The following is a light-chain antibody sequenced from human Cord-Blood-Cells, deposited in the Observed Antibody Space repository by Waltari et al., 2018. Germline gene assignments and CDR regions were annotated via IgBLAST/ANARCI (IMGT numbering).Light chain of an antibody. CDR3: QQYGSSPGT. V-gene: IGKV3-20*01. CDR2: GAS. Sequence: EIVFTQSRATLPLSPGERATLSCRASQSVSSSYLAWYQQKPGQDPRLLSYGASSRATGIPDRFSGSGSGTDFTLTISRLEPEDFAVYYCQQYGSSPGTFGQGTKVEIK. CDR1: QSVSSSY. J-gene: IGKJ1*01.